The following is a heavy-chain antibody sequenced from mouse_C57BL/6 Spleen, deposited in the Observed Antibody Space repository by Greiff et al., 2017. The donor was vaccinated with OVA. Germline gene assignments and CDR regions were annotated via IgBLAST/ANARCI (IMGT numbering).Heavy chain of an antibody. CDR1: GYAFSSSW. CDR3: ARGYYAFDD. D-gene: IGHD2-3*01. CDR2: IYPGDGDT. Sequence: QVQLQQSGPELVKPGASVKISCKASGYAFSSSWMNWVKQRPGKGLEWIGRIYPGDGDTKYNGKFKGKATLTADKSSSTAYMQLSSLTSEDSAVYFCARGYYAFDDWGKGTTLTVSS. V-gene: IGHV1-82*01. J-gene: IGHJ2*01.